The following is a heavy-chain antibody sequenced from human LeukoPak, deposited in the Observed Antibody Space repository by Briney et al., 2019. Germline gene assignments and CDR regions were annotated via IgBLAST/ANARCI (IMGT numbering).Heavy chain of an antibody. J-gene: IGHJ4*02. CDR2: IWYDGSNK. CDR1: GFTFSSYG. D-gene: IGHD1-26*01. V-gene: IGHV3-33*08. CDR3: ARGPLRVGATNDFDY. Sequence: GRSLRLSCAASGFTFSSYGMHWVRQAPGKGLEWVAVIWYDGSNKYYADSVKGRFTISRDNSKNTLYLQMNSLRAEDTAVYYCARGPLRVGATNDFDYWGQGTLVTVSS.